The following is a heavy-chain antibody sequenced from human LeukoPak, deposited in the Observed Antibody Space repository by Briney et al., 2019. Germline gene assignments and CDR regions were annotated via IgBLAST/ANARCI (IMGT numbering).Heavy chain of an antibody. Sequence: SQTLSLTFAISGDSVSINSVAWNWIRQSPSRGLEGLGRTYYRSRWYNDYTVSVKSRITINPDTSKNQFSLQLNSVTPEDTAVYYCARGYSYAYDFWGQGTLVTVSS. J-gene: IGHJ4*02. CDR3: ARGYSYAYDF. D-gene: IGHD5-18*01. CDR1: GDSVSINSVA. CDR2: TYYRSRWYN. V-gene: IGHV6-1*01.